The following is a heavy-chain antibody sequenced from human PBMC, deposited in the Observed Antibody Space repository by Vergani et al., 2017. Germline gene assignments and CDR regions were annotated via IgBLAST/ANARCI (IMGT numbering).Heavy chain of an antibody. D-gene: IGHD5-24*01. CDR2: IYTSGST. V-gene: IGHV4-61*02. CDR3: ARDRRDGYPY. CDR1: GGSISSGGYS. J-gene: IGHJ4*02. Sequence: QLQLQESGSGLVKPSQTLSLTCAVSGGSISSGGYSWSWIRQPAGKGLEWLGRIYTSGSTNYNPSLKSRVTISVDTSKNQFSLKLSSVTAADTAVYYCARDRRDGYPYWGQGTRVTVSS.